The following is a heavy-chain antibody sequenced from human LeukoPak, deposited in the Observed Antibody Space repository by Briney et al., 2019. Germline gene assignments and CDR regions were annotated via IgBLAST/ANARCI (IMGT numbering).Heavy chain of an antibody. Sequence: SETLSLTCAVYGGSFSGYYWGWIRQPPGKGLEWIGEINHSGSTNYNPSLKSRVTISVDTSKNQFSLKLSSVTAADTAVYYCARSMSYYYDSSGYYARYYYGMDVWGQGTTVTVSS. J-gene: IGHJ6*02. V-gene: IGHV4-34*01. CDR2: INHSGST. CDR3: ARSMSYYYDSSGYYARYYYGMDV. D-gene: IGHD3-22*01. CDR1: GGSFSGYY.